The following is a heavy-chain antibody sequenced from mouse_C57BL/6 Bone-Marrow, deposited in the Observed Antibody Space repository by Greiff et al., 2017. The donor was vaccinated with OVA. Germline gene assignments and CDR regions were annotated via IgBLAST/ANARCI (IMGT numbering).Heavy chain of an antibody. CDR3: ARGRDPAWFAY. V-gene: IGHV1-19*01. CDR2: INPYNGGT. CDR1: GYTFTDYY. Sequence: EVMLQQSGPVLVKPGASVKMSCKASGYTFTDYYMNWVKQSHGKSLEWIGVINPYNGGTSYNQKFKGKATLTVDKSSSTAYMELNSLTSEDSAVYYCARGRDPAWFAYWGQGTLVTVSA. J-gene: IGHJ3*01.